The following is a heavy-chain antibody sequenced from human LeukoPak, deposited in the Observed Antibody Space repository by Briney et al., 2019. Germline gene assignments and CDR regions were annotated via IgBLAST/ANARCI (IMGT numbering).Heavy chain of an antibody. V-gene: IGHV4-61*02. CDR2: IYTSGST. D-gene: IGHD6-6*01. CDR1: GGSISSGSYY. Sequence: SETLSLTCTVSGGSISSGSYYWSWIRQPAGKGLEWIGRIYTSGSTNYNPSLKSRVTISVDTSKNHFSLKLSSVTAADTAVYYCARDLRYSSSSYDYWGQGTLVTVSS. CDR3: ARDLRYSSSSYDY. J-gene: IGHJ4*02.